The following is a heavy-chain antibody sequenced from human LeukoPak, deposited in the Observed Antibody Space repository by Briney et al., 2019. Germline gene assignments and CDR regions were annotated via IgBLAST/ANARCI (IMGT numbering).Heavy chain of an antibody. D-gene: IGHD3-10*01. V-gene: IGHV3-15*01. CDR2: IKSKTDGGTT. CDR3: TTDLAMSVLLWFGGVDYYGMDV. J-gene: IGHJ6*04. Sequence: GGSLRLSCAASGFTFSSYGMHWVRQAPGKGLEWVGRIKSKTDGGTTDYAAPVKGRFTISRDDSKNTLYLQMNSLKTEDTAVYYCTTDLAMSVLLWFGGVDYYGMDVWGKGTTVTVSS. CDR1: GFTFSSYG.